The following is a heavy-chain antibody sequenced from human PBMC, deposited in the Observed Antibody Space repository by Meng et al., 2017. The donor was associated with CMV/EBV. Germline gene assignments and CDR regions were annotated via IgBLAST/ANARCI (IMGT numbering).Heavy chain of an antibody. CDR2: IYSGGSI. CDR1: GFTFSSYA. CDR3: ARNVTH. V-gene: IGHV3-53*01. D-gene: IGHD1-14*01. J-gene: IGHJ4*02. Sequence: GDSLKISCAASGFTFSSYAMSWVRQAPGKGLEWVSVIYSGGSIYYADSVKGRFTISRDNSKNTLYLQMNSLRAEDTAVYYCARNVTHWGQGTLVTVSS.